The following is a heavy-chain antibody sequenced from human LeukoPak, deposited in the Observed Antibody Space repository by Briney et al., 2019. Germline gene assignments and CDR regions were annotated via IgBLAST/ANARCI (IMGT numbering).Heavy chain of an antibody. J-gene: IGHJ4*02. Sequence: SETLSLTCSVSGGSISSSSYHWDCIRESPGKGLEWIVDIYYSGDTHYKPSLKSRLTISVDTSKNQFSLRLSSVTAADTAVYYCARTISIRSDTWGDIKYFDYWGQGTLVTVSS. CDR3: ARTISIRSDTWGDIKYFDY. V-gene: IGHV4-39*01. CDR2: IYYSGDT. D-gene: IGHD3-10*01. CDR1: GGSISSSSYH.